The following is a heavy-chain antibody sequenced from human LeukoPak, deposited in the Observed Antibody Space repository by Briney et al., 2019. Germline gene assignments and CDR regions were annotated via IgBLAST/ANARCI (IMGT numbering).Heavy chain of an antibody. Sequence: GGSLRLSGAASGFTFSSYEMNWVRQAPGKGLEWVSYISSSGTTIYYADSVKGRFTISRDNAKNSLYLQMNSLRAEDTAVYYCARVGLYFDYWGQGTLVTVSS. CDR1: GFTFSSYE. CDR2: ISSSGTTI. J-gene: IGHJ4*02. V-gene: IGHV3-48*03. CDR3: ARVGLYFDY.